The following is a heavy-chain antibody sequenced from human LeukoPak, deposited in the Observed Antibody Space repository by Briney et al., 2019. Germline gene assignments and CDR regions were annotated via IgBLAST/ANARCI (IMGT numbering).Heavy chain of an antibody. CDR2: ISYSATT. D-gene: IGHD2-2*01. V-gene: IGHV4-31*03. CDR3: ARATRNWIDP. CDR1: DGSISSGGYY. J-gene: IGHJ5*02. Sequence: SETLSLTCTVSDGSISSGGYYWTWIRQHPGKGLEWIGYISYSATTSYNPSLKSRVTISRDTSKNQFSLKLSSVTAADTAVYYCARATRNWIDPWGQGTLVTVSS.